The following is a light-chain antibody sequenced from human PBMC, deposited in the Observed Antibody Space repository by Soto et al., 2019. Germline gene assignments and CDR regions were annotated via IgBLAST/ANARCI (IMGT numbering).Light chain of an antibody. V-gene: IGKV2-30*01. J-gene: IGKJ1*01. CDR1: RSLVYSDGNTS. Sequence: DVAMTQSPLPLPVTLGQPASISCRSSRSLVYSDGNTSLNWFQQRPGQSPRRXXFEVSNRDSGVPDRFCGSASGTDFTLKISRVEAEDVGVYDCMQGTHWPHTFGQGTKVDIK. CDR2: EVS. CDR3: MQGTHWPHT.